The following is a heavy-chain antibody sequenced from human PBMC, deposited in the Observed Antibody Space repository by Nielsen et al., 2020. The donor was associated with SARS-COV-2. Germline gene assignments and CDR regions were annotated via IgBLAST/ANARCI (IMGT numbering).Heavy chain of an antibody. Sequence: SLKISCAASGFTFDDYAMHWVRQAPGKGLKWVSGISWNSGSIGYADSVKGRFTISRDNAKNSLYLQMNSLRAEDTALYYCAKAVVVAAYYYYYGMDVWGQGTTVTVSS. D-gene: IGHD2-15*01. CDR1: GFTFDDYA. J-gene: IGHJ6*02. CDR2: ISWNSGSI. V-gene: IGHV3-9*01. CDR3: AKAVVVAAYYYYYGMDV.